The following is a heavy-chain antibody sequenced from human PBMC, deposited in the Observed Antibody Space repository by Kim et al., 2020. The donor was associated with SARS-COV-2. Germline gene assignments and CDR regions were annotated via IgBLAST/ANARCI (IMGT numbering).Heavy chain of an antibody. J-gene: IGHJ6*02. Sequence: SVKVSCKASGGTFINYAITWVRQAPGQGLEWMGGIIPISATASYAQKFQGRVTITADESTRTAYMELSSLKSEDTAVYYCATSSGYHPSYYYAMHVWGQGTTVTVSS. D-gene: IGHD5-12*01. CDR1: GGTFINYA. V-gene: IGHV1-69*13. CDR2: IIPISATA. CDR3: ATSSGYHPSYYYAMHV.